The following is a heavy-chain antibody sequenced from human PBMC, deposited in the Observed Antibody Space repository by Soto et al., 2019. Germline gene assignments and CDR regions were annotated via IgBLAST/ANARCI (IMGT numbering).Heavy chain of an antibody. CDR2: ISAYNGNT. D-gene: IGHD3-16*02. CDR1: GYTFTSYG. V-gene: IGHV1-18*01. CDR3: ARDAPGIMITFGGVIVPRNDAFDL. Sequence: ASVKVSCKASGYTFTSYGISWVRHAPGQGLEWMGWISAYNGNTNYAQKLQGRVTMTTDTSTSTAYMELRSLRSDDTAVYYCARDAPGIMITFGGVIVPRNDAFDLWGQGTMVTVSS. J-gene: IGHJ3*01.